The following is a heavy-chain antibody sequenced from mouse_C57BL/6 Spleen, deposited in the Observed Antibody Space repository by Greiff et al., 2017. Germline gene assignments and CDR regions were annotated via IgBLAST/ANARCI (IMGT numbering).Heavy chain of an antibody. CDR1: GYAFSSSW. CDR2: IYPGDGDT. Sequence: VKLMESGPELVKPGASVKISCKASGYAFSSSWMNWVKQRPGKGLEWIGRIYPGDGDTNYNGKFKGQATLTADKSSSTAYMQLSSLTSEDSAVYFCARSRYYYGSSPYYFDYWGQGTTLTVSS. D-gene: IGHD1-1*01. V-gene: IGHV1-82*01. J-gene: IGHJ2*01. CDR3: ARSRYYYGSSPYYFDY.